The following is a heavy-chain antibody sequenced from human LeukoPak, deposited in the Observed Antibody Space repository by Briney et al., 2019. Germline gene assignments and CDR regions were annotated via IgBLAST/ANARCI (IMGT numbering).Heavy chain of an antibody. V-gene: IGHV1-2*02. CDR2: IGPHSSAT. J-gene: IGHJ4*02. D-gene: IGHD1-26*01. CDR1: GFTFTDYY. CDR3: ARVSSGSYDFDY. Sequence: ASVKVSCKSSGFTFTDYYIHWVRQAPGQGLEWMGYIGPHSSATSSPQEFQGRVTMTRDTSMSTAYMELTRLTSDDTAVYYCARVSSGSYDFDYWGQGTLVTVSS.